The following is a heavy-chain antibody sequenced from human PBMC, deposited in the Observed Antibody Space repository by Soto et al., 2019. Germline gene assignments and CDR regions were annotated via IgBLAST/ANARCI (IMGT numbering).Heavy chain of an antibody. Sequence: SETLSLTCTVSGDSITIGGYSWNWIRQPPGKGLEWIGWFHSSGSTYYSPSLTGRVTISTDRSKNQFSLKLTSVTAADTAMYYCARGRLPDSSFLRFDPWGQGTLVTVSS. D-gene: IGHD3-22*01. CDR3: ARGRLPDSSFLRFDP. J-gene: IGHJ5*02. CDR2: FHSSGST. CDR1: GDSITIGGYS. V-gene: IGHV4-30-2*01.